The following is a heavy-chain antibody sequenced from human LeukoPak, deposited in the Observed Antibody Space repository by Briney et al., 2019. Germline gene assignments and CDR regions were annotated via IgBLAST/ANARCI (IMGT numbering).Heavy chain of an antibody. J-gene: IGHJ4*02. CDR2: ITSGGST. Sequence: GGSLRLSCAASGFTFSSYAMSWVRQTPGKGLEWVSVITSGGSTYYADSVKGRFTISRDTSKNTLYLQMNSLRVEDTAVYYCANEGPYSSGYYYFDHWGQGTLVTVSS. V-gene: IGHV3-23*01. CDR1: GFTFSSYA. D-gene: IGHD3-22*01. CDR3: ANEGPYSSGYYYFDH.